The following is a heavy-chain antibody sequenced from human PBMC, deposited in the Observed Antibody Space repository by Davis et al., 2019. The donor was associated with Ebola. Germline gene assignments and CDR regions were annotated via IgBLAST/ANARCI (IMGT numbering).Heavy chain of an antibody. Sequence: GESLKISCAASGFTFSGSAMHWVRQASGKGLEWVGRIRSKANSYATAYAASVKGRFTISRDDSKNTAYLQMNSLKTEETAVYYWTITTVTIDYLGQGTLGTV. CDR3: TITTVTIDY. V-gene: IGHV3-73*01. J-gene: IGHJ4*02. D-gene: IGHD4-17*01. CDR2: IRSKANSYAT. CDR1: GFTFSGSA.